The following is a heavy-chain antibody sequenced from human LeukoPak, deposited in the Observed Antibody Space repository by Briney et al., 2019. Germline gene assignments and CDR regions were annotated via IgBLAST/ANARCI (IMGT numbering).Heavy chain of an antibody. CDR1: GGFLSLYY. D-gene: IGHD2-15*01. Sequence: SETLSLTCAVCGGFLSLYYWSCIRRPREKGLEWFGEINHWGSTNQNPSLKSRVTISGDTSKNQFSLKLSSVTAADTAVYYCARGHNYCSGGSCYSFSGVRHYYFDYWGQGTLVTVSS. CDR2: INHWGST. V-gene: IGHV4-34*01. J-gene: IGHJ4*02. CDR3: ARGHNYCSGGSCYSFSGVRHYYFDY.